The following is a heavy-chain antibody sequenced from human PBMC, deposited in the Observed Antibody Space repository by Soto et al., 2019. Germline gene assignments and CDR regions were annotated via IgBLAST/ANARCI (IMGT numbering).Heavy chain of an antibody. CDR2: IYHSGST. Sequence: SETLSLTCAVSGGSISSGNWWSWVRQPPGKGLEWIGEIYHSGSTNYNPSLKSRVTISVDKSKNQFSLKLSSVTAADTAVYYCASNRFIVGAVGPSPAGFDYWGQGTLVTVSS. CDR1: GGSISSGNW. J-gene: IGHJ4*02. D-gene: IGHD1-26*01. CDR3: ASNRFIVGAVGPSPAGFDY. V-gene: IGHV4-4*02.